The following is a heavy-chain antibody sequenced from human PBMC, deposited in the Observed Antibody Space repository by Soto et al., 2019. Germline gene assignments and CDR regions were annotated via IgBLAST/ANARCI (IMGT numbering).Heavy chain of an antibody. CDR1: GGSISSGGYY. CDR3: AVHSGSYYVFDF. V-gene: IGHV4-39*01. J-gene: IGHJ4*02. Sequence: AVSGGSISSGGYYWGWVRQPPGKGLEWIGSLYYDGSTFYNPSLKSRVTISVDTSKNEFSLKLSSVTAADTAVYYCAVHSGSYYVFDFWGQGALVTVSS. CDR2: LYYDGST. D-gene: IGHD1-26*01.